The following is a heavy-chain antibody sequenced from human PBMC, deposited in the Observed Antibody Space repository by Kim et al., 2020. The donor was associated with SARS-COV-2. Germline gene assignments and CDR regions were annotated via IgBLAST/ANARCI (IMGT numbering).Heavy chain of an antibody. CDR2: ISHDASEN. CDR3: ARDSDSAVDYDVLTGYYTGSEY. Sequence: GGSLRLSCAASGFTFSAYSVHWVRQAPSKGLEWVAVISHDASENYYGDSEKCRFTISRDNSKNTRYLQMNSLRAEDTAVYYCARDSDSAVDYDVLTGYYTGSEYWGQGTLVTVSS. D-gene: IGHD3-9*01. CDR1: GFTFSAYS. J-gene: IGHJ4*02. V-gene: IGHV3-30*04.